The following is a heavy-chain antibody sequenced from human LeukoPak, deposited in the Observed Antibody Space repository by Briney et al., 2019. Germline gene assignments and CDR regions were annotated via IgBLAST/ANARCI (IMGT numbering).Heavy chain of an antibody. CDR3: ARARYCSGGSCYRYYFDY. J-gene: IGHJ4*02. D-gene: IGHD2-15*01. CDR2: INPNSGGT. V-gene: IGHV1-2*02. CDR1: GYTFTGYY. Sequence: GASVKVSCKASGYTFTGYYMHWVRQAPGQGLEWMGWINPNSGGTNYAQKFQGRVTMTRDTSISTAYMELSSLRSEDTAVYYCARARYCSGGSCYRYYFDYWGQGTLVTVSS.